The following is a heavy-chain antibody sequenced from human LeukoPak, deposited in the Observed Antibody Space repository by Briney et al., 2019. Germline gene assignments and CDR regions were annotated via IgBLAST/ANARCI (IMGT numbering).Heavy chain of an antibody. V-gene: IGHV4-59*01. J-gene: IGHJ6*03. CDR1: GGSISNYY. CDR3: ARLSGFYYYYYMDV. D-gene: IGHD3-22*01. Sequence: SETLSLTCTVSGGSISNYYWSWIRQPPGKGLEWIGYMFYGGSTNYNPSLKSRVTISIDTSKNQLSLKLSSVTAADTALYYCARLSGFYYYYYMDVWGIGTTVTVSS. CDR2: MFYGGST.